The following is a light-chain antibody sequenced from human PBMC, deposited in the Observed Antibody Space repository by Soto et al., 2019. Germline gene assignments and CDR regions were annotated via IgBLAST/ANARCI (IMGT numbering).Light chain of an antibody. V-gene: IGKV2-30*01. Sequence: VVMSQSPLSLPVTLGQPSSISCSSSQSLVKTDGITYLNWFHQRPGQSPRRLINRVSRRDSGVPDRFSGSGSGTDFTLKISRVEAEDVGVYYCMQGTSWPWTFGQGTKVDIK. CDR2: RVS. CDR3: MQGTSWPWT. CDR1: QSLVKTDGITY. J-gene: IGKJ1*01.